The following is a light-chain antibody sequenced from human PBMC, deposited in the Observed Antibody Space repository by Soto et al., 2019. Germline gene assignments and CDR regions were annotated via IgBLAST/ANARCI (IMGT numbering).Light chain of an antibody. J-gene: IGLJ2*01. Sequence: QSVLTQHASVSGSPGQSITISCTGSSSDVGGYDYVSWYQQHPGKAPKLMIYEVSNRPSGVSNRFSGSKSGNTASLTISGLQAEDEADYYCCSYTGSLTLLFGGGTKVTVL. CDR2: EVS. V-gene: IGLV2-14*01. CDR3: CSYTGSLTLL. CDR1: SSDVGGYDY.